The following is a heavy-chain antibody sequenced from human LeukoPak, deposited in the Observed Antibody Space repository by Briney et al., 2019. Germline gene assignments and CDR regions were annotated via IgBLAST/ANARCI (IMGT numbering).Heavy chain of an antibody. CDR2: ISYDGSNK. CDR1: GFTFSSYG. V-gene: IGHV3-30*18. J-gene: IGHJ6*02. Sequence: GGSLRLSCSVSGFTFSSYGMHWVRQAPGKGLEWVAVISYDGSNKYYADSVKGRFTISRDNSKNTLYLQMNSLRAEDTAVYYCAKDGSLGDYYYYGMDVRGQGTTVTVSS. CDR3: AKDGSLGDYYYYGMDV.